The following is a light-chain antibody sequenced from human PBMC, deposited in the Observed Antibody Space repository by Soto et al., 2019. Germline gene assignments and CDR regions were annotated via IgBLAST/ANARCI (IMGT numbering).Light chain of an antibody. Sequence: QSALTQPTSVSGSPGQSITISCSGTSSNIGGYNVVSWYQQHPGKAPKVIVYEGIKRHSGVSDRFSGSTSGSTASLTISGLQAEDEAEYYCFSYVGATTYVFGSGTKLTVL. J-gene: IGLJ1*01. CDR2: EGI. CDR3: FSYVGATTYV. CDR1: SSNIGGYNV. V-gene: IGLV2-23*01.